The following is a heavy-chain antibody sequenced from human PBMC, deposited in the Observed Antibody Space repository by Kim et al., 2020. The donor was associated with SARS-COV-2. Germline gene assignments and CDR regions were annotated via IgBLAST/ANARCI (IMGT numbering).Heavy chain of an antibody. D-gene: IGHD5-18*01. Sequence: GGSLRLSCAASGFTFSSYAMSWVRQAPEKGLEWVSAISGSGGSTYYADSVKGRFTISRDNSKNTLYLQMNSLRAEETAVYYCAKVPRGYSYGWPFDYWGQGTLVTVSS. CDR2: ISGSGGST. J-gene: IGHJ4*02. V-gene: IGHV3-23*01. CDR1: GFTFSSYA. CDR3: AKVPRGYSYGWPFDY.